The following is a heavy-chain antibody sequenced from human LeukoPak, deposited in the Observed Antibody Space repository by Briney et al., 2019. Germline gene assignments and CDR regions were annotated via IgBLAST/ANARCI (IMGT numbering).Heavy chain of an antibody. CDR2: IYYSGRT. CDR3: ARVARGRSPNSGNCDY. Sequence: SQTLSLTCTVSGGSISSGGYYWSWIRQHPAKGLEWIGYIYYSGRTYYNPSLKSRVTISVDTSKNQFSLKLRSVTAADTAVYYCARVARGRSPNSGNCDYWGQGTQVTVSS. CDR1: GGSISSGGYY. J-gene: IGHJ4*02. D-gene: IGHD5-12*01. V-gene: IGHV4-31*03.